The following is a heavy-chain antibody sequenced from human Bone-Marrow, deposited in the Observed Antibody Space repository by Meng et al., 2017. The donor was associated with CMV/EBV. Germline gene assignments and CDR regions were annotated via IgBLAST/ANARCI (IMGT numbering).Heavy chain of an antibody. Sequence: GESLKISCAASGFTFSSYSMNWVRQAPGKGLEWVANIKQDGSEKYYVDSVKGRFTISRDNAKNSLYLQMNSLRAEDTAVYYCHAQRGVATNPPTEYYFDYWGQGTLVTVSS. D-gene: IGHD5-12*01. CDR2: IKQDGSEK. J-gene: IGHJ4*02. CDR3: HAQRGVATNPPTEYYFDY. CDR1: GFTFSSYS. V-gene: IGHV3-7*01.